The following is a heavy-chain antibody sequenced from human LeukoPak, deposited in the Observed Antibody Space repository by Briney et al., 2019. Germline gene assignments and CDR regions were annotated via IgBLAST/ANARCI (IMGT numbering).Heavy chain of an antibody. CDR2: ISGSGGST. D-gene: IGHD3-10*01. CDR1: GFTFSSYA. V-gene: IGHV3-23*01. J-gene: IGHJ5*02. Sequence: GGSLRLSCVASGFTFSSYAMSWVRQAPGKGLEWVSAISGSGGSTYYADSVKGRFTISRDNSKNTLYLQMNSLRAEDTAVYYCARGAYGSGSYGDNWFDPWGQGTLVTVSS. CDR3: ARGAYGSGSYGDNWFDP.